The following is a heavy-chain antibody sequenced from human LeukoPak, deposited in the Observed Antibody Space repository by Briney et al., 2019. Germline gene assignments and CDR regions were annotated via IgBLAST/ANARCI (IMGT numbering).Heavy chain of an antibody. D-gene: IGHD3-3*01. Sequence: ASVKVSCKASGYTFTGYYMHWVRQAPGQGLEWMGWINPNSGGTNYAQKFQGRVTTTRDTSMSTAYMELSRLRSDDTAVYYCARDGGDYDFWSGYYPDYWGQGTLVTVSS. CDR2: INPNSGGT. J-gene: IGHJ4*02. V-gene: IGHV1-2*02. CDR3: ARDGGDYDFWSGYYPDY. CDR1: GYTFTGYY.